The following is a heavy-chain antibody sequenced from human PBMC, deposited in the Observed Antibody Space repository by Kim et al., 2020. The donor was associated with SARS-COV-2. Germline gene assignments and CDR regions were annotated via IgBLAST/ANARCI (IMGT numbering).Heavy chain of an antibody. D-gene: IGHD3-16*01. Sequence: KSRVTISVDTSKTQFYLKLSSVTAADTAVYYCARGQIHGGFYYYYGMDVWGQGTTVTVSS. CDR3: ARGQIHGGFYYYYGMDV. V-gene: IGHV4-34*01. J-gene: IGHJ6*02.